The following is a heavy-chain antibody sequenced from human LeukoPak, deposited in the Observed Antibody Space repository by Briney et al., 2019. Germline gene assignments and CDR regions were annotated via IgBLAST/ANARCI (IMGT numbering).Heavy chain of an antibody. J-gene: IGHJ4*02. CDR2: ISSSGSTI. Sequence: GGSLRLSCAASGFTFRDYYMSWIRQAPGKGLEWVSYISSSGSTIYYADSVKGRCTISRDNAKNSLYLQMNSLRAEDTAVYYCAREAQIITMVRGYFDYWGQGTLVTVSS. CDR1: GFTFRDYY. V-gene: IGHV3-11*04. CDR3: AREAQIITMVRGYFDY. D-gene: IGHD3-10*01.